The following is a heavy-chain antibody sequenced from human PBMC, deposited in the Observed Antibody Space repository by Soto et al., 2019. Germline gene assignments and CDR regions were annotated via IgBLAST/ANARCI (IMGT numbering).Heavy chain of an antibody. CDR3: ARGSSSWRAYYYYGMDV. CDR2: IYYSGSN. V-gene: IGHV4-30-4*01. Sequence: QVQLQESCPGLVKPSQTLSLTCTVSGGSISSGDYYWSWIRQPPGKGLEWIGYIYYSGSNYYNPSLKSRVTISVDTSKNQFSLKLSSVTAADTAVYYCARGSSSWRAYYYYGMDVWGQGTTVTVSS. J-gene: IGHJ6*02. CDR1: GGSISSGDYY. D-gene: IGHD6-13*01.